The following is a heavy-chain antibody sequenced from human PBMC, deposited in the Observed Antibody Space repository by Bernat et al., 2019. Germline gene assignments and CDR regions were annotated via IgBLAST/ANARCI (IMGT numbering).Heavy chain of an antibody. D-gene: IGHD3-22*01. CDR2: INSDGSST. V-gene: IGHV3-74*01. CDR1: GFTFSSYW. CDR3: ARVFYYYDSSGYYHYDAFDI. Sequence: RVESGGGVVQPGGSLRRSCAASGFTFSSYWMHWVRQAPGKGLVWVSRINSDGSSTSYADSVKGRFTISRDNAKNTLYLQMNSLRAEDTAVYYCARVFYYYDSSGYYHYDAFDIWGQGTMVTVSS. J-gene: IGHJ3*02.